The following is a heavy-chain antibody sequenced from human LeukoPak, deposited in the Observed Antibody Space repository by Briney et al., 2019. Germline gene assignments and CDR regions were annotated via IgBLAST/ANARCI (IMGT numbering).Heavy chain of an antibody. V-gene: IGHV4-59*12. Sequence: SETLSLTCTVSGGSTSSYYWSWIRQPPGKGLEWIGYIYYSGSTYYNPSLKSRVTISVDTSKNQFSLKLSSVTAADTAVYYCARVGVGAQRYAFDIWGQGTMVTVSS. CDR2: IYYSGST. CDR1: GGSTSSYY. D-gene: IGHD1-26*01. CDR3: ARVGVGAQRYAFDI. J-gene: IGHJ3*02.